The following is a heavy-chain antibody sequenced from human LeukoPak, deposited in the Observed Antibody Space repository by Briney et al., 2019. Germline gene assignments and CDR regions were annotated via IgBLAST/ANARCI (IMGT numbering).Heavy chain of an antibody. CDR3: AKDQDYYDSSGYRPSDY. CDR2: ISGSGGST. V-gene: IGHV3-23*01. D-gene: IGHD3-22*01. J-gene: IGHJ4*02. CDR1: GFTFSSYA. Sequence: PGGSLRLSCAASGFTFSSYAMSWVRQAPGKGLEWVSAISGSGGSTYYADSVKGRFTISRDNSKNTLYLQMNSLRAEDTAVYYCAKDQDYYDSSGYRPSDYWGQGTLVTVSS.